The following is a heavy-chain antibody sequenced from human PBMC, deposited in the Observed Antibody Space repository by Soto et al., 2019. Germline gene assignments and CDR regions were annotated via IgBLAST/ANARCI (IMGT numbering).Heavy chain of an antibody. CDR1: GFTFSSDA. J-gene: IGHJ4*02. CDR3: AKDLYCSSTSCYAGRYFDY. Sequence: EVQLLESGGGLVQPGGSLRLSCAASGFTFSSDAMSWVRQAPGKGLEWVSAISGSGGSTYYADSVKGRFTISRDNSKNTLYLQMNSLRAEDTAVYYCAKDLYCSSTSCYAGRYFDYWGQGTLVTVSS. V-gene: IGHV3-23*01. CDR2: ISGSGGST. D-gene: IGHD2-2*01.